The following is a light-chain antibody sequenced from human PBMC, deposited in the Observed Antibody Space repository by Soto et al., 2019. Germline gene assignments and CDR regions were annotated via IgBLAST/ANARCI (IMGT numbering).Light chain of an antibody. J-gene: IGLJ2*01. Sequence: QSVLTQPPSVSGAPGQRVTISCTGSSSDIGAGYGVHWFQQLPGTAPRLLIYGNTNRPSGVPDRFSGSRSGTSASLAITGLQAEDEADYYCQYYDSSLSVVFGGGTKLTVL. CDR3: QYYDSSLSVV. CDR1: SSDIGAGYG. V-gene: IGLV1-40*01. CDR2: GNT.